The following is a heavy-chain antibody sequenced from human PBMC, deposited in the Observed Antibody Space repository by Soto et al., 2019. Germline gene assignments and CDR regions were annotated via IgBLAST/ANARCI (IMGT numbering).Heavy chain of an antibody. CDR1: GDSVGKQY. Sequence: SETLSLTCTVSGDSVGKQYWSWIRRPPGRGLERIGYIYRSGSTKYNPSLKSRLTISVDTSKNQFSLKLSSVTAADTAVYYCARTLDYGHMDVWGKGTTVTVSS. CDR2: IYRSGST. D-gene: IGHD3-16*01. J-gene: IGHJ6*03. CDR3: ARTLDYGHMDV. V-gene: IGHV4-4*09.